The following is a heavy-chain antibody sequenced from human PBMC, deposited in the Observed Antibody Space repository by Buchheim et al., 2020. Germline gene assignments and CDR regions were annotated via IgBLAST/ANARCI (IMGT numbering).Heavy chain of an antibody. D-gene: IGHD3-10*01. J-gene: IGHJ5*02. Sequence: QVQLVQSGAEVKKPGASVKVSCKASGYTFTSYYMHWVRQAPGQGLEWMGIINPSGGSTSYAQKFQGRVTMTRDTTTGPVYMELSSLRSEDTAVYYCARGLWFGESTNWFDPWGQGTL. V-gene: IGHV1-46*01. CDR3: ARGLWFGESTNWFDP. CDR2: INPSGGST. CDR1: GYTFTSYY.